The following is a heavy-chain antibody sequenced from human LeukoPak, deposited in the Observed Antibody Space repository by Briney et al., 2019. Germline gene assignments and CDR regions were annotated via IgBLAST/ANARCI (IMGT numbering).Heavy chain of an antibody. CDR1: GFTFTSSA. D-gene: IGHD3-22*01. CDR3: AADPGGYDSSGYYLWYWFDP. Sequence: SVKVSCKASGFTFTSSAMQWVRQARGQRLEWIGWIVVGSGNTNYAQKFQERVTITRDMSTSTAYMELSSLRSEDTAVYYCAADPGGYDSSGYYLWYWFDPWGQGTLVTVSS. J-gene: IGHJ5*02. CDR2: IVVGSGNT. V-gene: IGHV1-58*02.